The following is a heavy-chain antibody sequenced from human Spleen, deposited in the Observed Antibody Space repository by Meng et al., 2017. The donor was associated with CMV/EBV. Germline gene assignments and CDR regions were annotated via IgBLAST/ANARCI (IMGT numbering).Heavy chain of an antibody. CDR3: ARRSGFVVVPAATCFDY. Sequence: GESLKISCVASGITFSDYWMSWFRQAPGKGPEWVANMGHDGSEMNYVDSVKGRFTISRDNAKNSLYLQMNSLRAEDTAVYYCARRSGFVVVPAATCFDYWGQGTLVTVSS. D-gene: IGHD2-2*01. CDR2: MGHDGSEM. J-gene: IGHJ4*02. V-gene: IGHV3-7*01. CDR1: GITFSDYW.